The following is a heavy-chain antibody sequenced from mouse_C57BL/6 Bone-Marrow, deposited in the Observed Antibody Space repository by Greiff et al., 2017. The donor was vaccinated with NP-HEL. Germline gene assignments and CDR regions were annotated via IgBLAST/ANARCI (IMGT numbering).Heavy chain of an antibody. D-gene: IGHD1-1*01. CDR3: ARRGGGSSSYYFDY. Sequence: EVKVVESGGGLVQPGGSLKLSCAASGFTFSDYYMYWVRQTPEKRLEWVAYISNGGGSTYYPDTVKGRFTISRDNAKNTLYLQMSRLKSEDTAMYYCARRGGGSSSYYFDYWGQGTTLTVSS. CDR2: ISNGGGST. V-gene: IGHV5-12*01. CDR1: GFTFSDYY. J-gene: IGHJ2*01.